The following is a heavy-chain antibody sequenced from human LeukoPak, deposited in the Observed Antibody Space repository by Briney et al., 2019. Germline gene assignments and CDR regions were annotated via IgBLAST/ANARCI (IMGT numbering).Heavy chain of an antibody. CDR1: GGSINSSSYY. V-gene: IGHV4-39*01. CDR3: ARHVGVGATLFDY. CDR2: IYYSGST. J-gene: IGHJ4*02. D-gene: IGHD1-26*01. Sequence: TSETLSLTCTVSGGSINSSSYYWGWIRQPPGKGLEWIGSIYYSGSTYYNPSLKSRVTISVDTSKNQFSLKLSSVTAADTAVYYCARHVGVGATLFDYWGQGTLVTVSS.